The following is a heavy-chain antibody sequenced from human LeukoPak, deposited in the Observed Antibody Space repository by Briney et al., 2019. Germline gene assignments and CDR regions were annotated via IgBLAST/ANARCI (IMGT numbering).Heavy chain of an antibody. CDR3: ARAMIVVVDHAFDI. CDR1: GYTFTSYA. V-gene: IGHV7-4-1*02. D-gene: IGHD3-22*01. J-gene: IGHJ3*02. Sequence: ASVKVSCKASGYTFTSYAMNWVRQAPGQGLEWMGWINTNTGNPTYAQGFTGRFVFSLDTSVSTAYLQISSLKAEDTAVYYCARAMIVVVDHAFDIWGQGTMVTVSS. CDR2: INTNTGNP.